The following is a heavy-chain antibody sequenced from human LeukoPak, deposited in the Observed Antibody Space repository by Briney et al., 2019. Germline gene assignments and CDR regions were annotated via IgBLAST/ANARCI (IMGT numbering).Heavy chain of an antibody. CDR2: ISAYNGNT. CDR3: ARVPTLTSRYCSSTSCYLGAYFDY. Sequence: ASVKVSCKASGYTFTSYGISWVRQAPGQGLEWMGWISAYNGNTNYAQKLQGRVTMTTDTSTSTAYMELRSLRSDDTAVYYCARVPTLTSRYCSSTSCYLGAYFDYWGQGTLVTVSS. D-gene: IGHD2-2*01. V-gene: IGHV1-18*01. CDR1: GYTFTSYG. J-gene: IGHJ4*02.